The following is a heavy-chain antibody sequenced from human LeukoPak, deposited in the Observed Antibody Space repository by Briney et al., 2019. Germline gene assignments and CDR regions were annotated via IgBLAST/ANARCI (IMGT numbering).Heavy chain of an antibody. Sequence: ASVKVSCKASGYTVTSYYMHWVRQAPGQGLEWMGRINPNSSGTNYAQKFQGRVTMTRDTSISTAYMELSRLRSDDTAVYYCARGAYCSSTSCYIYYFDYWGQGTLVTVSS. D-gene: IGHD2-2*01. CDR1: GYTVTSYY. CDR3: ARGAYCSSTSCYIYYFDY. J-gene: IGHJ4*02. CDR2: INPNSSGT. V-gene: IGHV1-2*06.